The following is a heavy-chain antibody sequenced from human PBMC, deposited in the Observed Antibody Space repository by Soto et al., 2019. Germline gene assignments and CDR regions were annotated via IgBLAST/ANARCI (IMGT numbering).Heavy chain of an antibody. CDR1: GGTFSSYS. D-gene: IGHD2-2*01. V-gene: IGHV1-69*02. Sequence: QVQLVQSGAEVKKPGSSVTVSCEASGGTFSSYSFSWVRQAPGHGLEWMGRVIPILGMANYAQKFQGRVTITADKSTSTVYMELSSLRSEDTAVYYCARGGAVVVPGAVDRHNWFDPWGQGTLVTVSS. J-gene: IGHJ5*02. CDR2: VIPILGMA. CDR3: ARGGAVVVPGAVDRHNWFDP.